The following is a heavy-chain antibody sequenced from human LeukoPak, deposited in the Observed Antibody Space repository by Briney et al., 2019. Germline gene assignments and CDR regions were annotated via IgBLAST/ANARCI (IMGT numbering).Heavy chain of an antibody. CDR3: AKPSCKYSAWHWYFDL. D-gene: IGHD6-6*01. V-gene: IGHV5-51*01. Sequence: GSSLKTSSKASAYSFTSYWIGWVRQIPGKRLECMGIIQPEHPHATDSPYFQGHVTISADKSISTAYLQWSSRKPSDTVMYDCAKPSCKYSAWHWYFDLWGRGTLVTVSS. CDR2: IQPEHPHA. J-gene: IGHJ2*01. CDR1: AYSFTSYW.